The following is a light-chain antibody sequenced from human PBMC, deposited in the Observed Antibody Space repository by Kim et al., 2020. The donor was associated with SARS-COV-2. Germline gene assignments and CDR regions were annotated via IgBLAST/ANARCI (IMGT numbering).Light chain of an antibody. CDR1: SSDVGGYNY. CDR2: EVS. V-gene: IGLV2-8*01. Sequence: QSYSFSCTGTSSDVGGYNYVSWYQQHPGTAPILMIYEVSKRPSGVPDRFSGSKSGNTASLTVSGLQAEDEADYYCSSYAGSNNLVFGGGTQLTVL. CDR3: SSYAGSNNLV. J-gene: IGLJ2*01.